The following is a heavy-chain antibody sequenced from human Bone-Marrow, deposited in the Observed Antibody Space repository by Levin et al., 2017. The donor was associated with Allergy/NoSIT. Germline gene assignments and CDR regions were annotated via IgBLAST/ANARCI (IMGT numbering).Heavy chain of an antibody. CDR1: GFTFSDYS. CDR3: VRGIIGDVRVAHKEAFDV. J-gene: IGHJ3*01. CDR2: ISSDSSDL. V-gene: IGHV3-21*01. Sequence: SCIVSGFTFSDYSIYWVRQAPGKGLEWISSISSDSSDLYYPDSVKGRFTISRDNAKNSLNLQVSSLRAEDTAVYHCVRGIIGDVRVAHKEAFDVWGQGTMVTVSS. D-gene: IGHD2/OR15-2a*01.